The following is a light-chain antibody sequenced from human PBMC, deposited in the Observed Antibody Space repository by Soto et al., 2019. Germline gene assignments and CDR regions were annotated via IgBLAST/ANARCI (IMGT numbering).Light chain of an antibody. CDR3: QQYENLPT. V-gene: IGKV1-33*01. CDR2: DAS. CDR1: QNINNY. J-gene: IGKJ5*01. Sequence: DIQMSQSQAALSSCVGDRGTITCQASQNINNYLNWYQQKPGRAPKLLIYDASNLEAGVPSRFRGSGSGTDFTFTISRLQTEDIATYYCQQYENLPTFGQGTRLEIK.